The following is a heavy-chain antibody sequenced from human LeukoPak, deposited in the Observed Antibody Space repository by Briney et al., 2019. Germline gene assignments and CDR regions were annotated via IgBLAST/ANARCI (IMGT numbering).Heavy chain of an antibody. J-gene: IGHJ5*02. CDR2: IYYSGST. Sequence: PSETLSLPCTVSGGSISSYYWSWIRQPPGKGLEWIGYIYYSGSTNYNPSLKSRVTISVDTSKNQFSLKLSSVTAADTAVYYCARDVVVVVPAAILRWFDPWGQGTLVTVSS. CDR3: ARDVVVVVPAAILRWFDP. D-gene: IGHD2-2*01. CDR1: GGSISSYY. V-gene: IGHV4-59*01.